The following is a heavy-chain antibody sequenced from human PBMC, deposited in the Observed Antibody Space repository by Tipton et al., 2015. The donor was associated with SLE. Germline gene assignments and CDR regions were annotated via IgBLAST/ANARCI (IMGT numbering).Heavy chain of an antibody. Sequence: GSLRLSCTASGISFRSYMMHWVRQAPGKGLVWVARISTDGSSTSYADSVKGRFTISRDNSKNTLYLQMNSLRAEDTAVYYCAKDIVATTPIYGMDVWGQGTTVTVSS. V-gene: IGHV3-74*01. CDR2: ISTDGSST. D-gene: IGHD5-12*01. CDR3: AKDIVATTPIYGMDV. CDR1: GISFRSYM. J-gene: IGHJ6*02.